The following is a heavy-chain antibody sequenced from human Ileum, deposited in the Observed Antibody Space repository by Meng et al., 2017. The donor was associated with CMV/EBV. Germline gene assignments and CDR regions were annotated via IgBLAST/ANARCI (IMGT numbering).Heavy chain of an antibody. CDR3: ASGGYDLVVVPAVLFDY. CDR1: GFTFSNYA. J-gene: IGHJ4*02. Sequence: GGSLRLSCVASGFTFSNYAMHWVRQAPGKGLEWVAVISDDGINKHYADSVRCRFTISRDDSKNTLYLQMNTMTPEDTAVYYCASGGYDLVVVPAVLFDYWGQGTLVTVSS. D-gene: IGHD5-12*01. CDR2: ISDDGINK. V-gene: IGHV3-30*04.